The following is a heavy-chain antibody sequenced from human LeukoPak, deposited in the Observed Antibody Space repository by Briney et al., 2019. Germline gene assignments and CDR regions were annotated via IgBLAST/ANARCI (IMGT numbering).Heavy chain of an antibody. J-gene: IGHJ6*02. CDR3: AKAGYSSSWFTLYYYYYGMDV. Sequence: GGSLRLSCAASGFAFSSYGMHWVRQAPGKGLEWVAVISYDGSNKYYADSVKGRFTISRDNSKNTLYLQMNSLRAEDTAVYYCAKAGYSSSWFTLYYYYYGMDVWGQGTTVTVSS. V-gene: IGHV3-30*18. CDR1: GFAFSSYG. CDR2: ISYDGSNK. D-gene: IGHD6-13*01.